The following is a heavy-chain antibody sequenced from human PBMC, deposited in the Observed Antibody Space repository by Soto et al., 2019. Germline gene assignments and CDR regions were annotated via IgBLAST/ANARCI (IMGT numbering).Heavy chain of an antibody. V-gene: IGHV4-61*01. CDR1: GGSVSSGCYY. Sequence: PSETLSLTFTVSGGSVSSGCYYWSWIRQPPGKGLEWIGYIYYSGSTNYNPSLKSRVTISVDTSKNQFSLKLSSVTAADTAVYYCARETQRDDAFDICGQGTMVT. CDR3: ARETQRDDAFDI. J-gene: IGHJ3*02. CDR2: IYYSGST.